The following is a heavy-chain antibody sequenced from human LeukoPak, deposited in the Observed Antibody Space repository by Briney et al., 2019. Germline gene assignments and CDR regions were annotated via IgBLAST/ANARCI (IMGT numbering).Heavy chain of an antibody. J-gene: IGHJ4*02. CDR1: EFTFSSYS. D-gene: IGHD1-14*01. Sequence: GGSLRLSCAASEFTFSSYSMNWVRQAPGKGLEWVSAISAGGGNTYYADSVKGRFTISRDNSKNTLFLEMNSLRAEDTAVYYCAKEYSVRNQFDYWGQGTLVAVSS. CDR3: AKEYSVRNQFDY. V-gene: IGHV3-23*01. CDR2: ISAGGGNT.